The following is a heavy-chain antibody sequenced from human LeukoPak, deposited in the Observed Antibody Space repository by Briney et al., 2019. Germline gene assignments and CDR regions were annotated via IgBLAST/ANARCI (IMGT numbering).Heavy chain of an antibody. V-gene: IGHV3-48*01. CDR2: ISSSSGTV. D-gene: IGHD5-18*01. CDR3: ARGYSFIDF. CDR1: GFSLGSYS. J-gene: IGHJ4*02. Sequence: PGGSLRLSCAASGFSLGSYSMNWVRQAPGKGLEWISYISSSSGTVYYADSVKGRFTISRDNAKNSLFLQLNTLRVDDTAVYYCARGYSFIDFWGQGTLPTVSS.